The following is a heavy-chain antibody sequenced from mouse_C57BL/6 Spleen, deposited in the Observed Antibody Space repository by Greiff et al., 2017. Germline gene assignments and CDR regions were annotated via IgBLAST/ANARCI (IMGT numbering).Heavy chain of an antibody. J-gene: IGHJ4*01. CDR2: IDPSDGET. D-gene: IGHD2-12*01. V-gene: IGHV1-52*01. Sequence: VQLQQSGPELVRPGSSVKMSCKASGYTFTSYWMNWVKQRPIQGLEWIGNIDPSDGETNYNQKFKGKATLTADKSSSTAYMQLSSLTSENSAVXYCARELLAYDYAMDYWGQGTSVTVSS. CDR1: GYTFTSYW. CDR3: ARELLAYDYAMDY.